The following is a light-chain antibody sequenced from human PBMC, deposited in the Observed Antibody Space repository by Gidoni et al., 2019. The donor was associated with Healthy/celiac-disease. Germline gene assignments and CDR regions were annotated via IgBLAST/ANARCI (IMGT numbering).Light chain of an antibody. CDR3: QQYGSTHTWT. CDR2: GAA. J-gene: IGKJ1*01. Sequence: EIVLPQSPGTLSLSPGEGATLSCSASQSVSSSYLAWYQQKPGQTPRPLIYGAASRANGIPDRFSGRGSGTEFTLTISRLEPEDYAVYYYQQYGSTHTWTFGQGTKVEIK. V-gene: IGKV3-20*01. CDR1: QSVSSSY.